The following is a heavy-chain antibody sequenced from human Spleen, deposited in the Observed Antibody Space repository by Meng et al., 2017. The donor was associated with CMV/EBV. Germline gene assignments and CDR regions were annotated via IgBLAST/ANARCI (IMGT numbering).Heavy chain of an antibody. CDR1: GVSLRGYT. J-gene: IGHJ4*02. CDR3: ARGRINWNYGIDY. V-gene: IGHV4-34*01. CDR2: INHSGST. D-gene: IGHD1-7*01. Sequence: QQGGALRLHPSRTPSPTCAVYGVSLRGYTWSWVRQPPGKGLVWIGEINHSGSTNNNPSLKSRVTISVDTSKNQFSLKLSSVTAADTAVYYCARGRINWNYGIDYWGQGTLVTVSS.